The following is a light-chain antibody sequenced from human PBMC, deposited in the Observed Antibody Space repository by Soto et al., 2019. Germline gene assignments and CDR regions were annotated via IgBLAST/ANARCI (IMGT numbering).Light chain of an antibody. CDR3: LQVSSFPRT. J-gene: IGKJ1*01. V-gene: IGKV1-12*01. Sequence: DIQVSQSPSSLTASGGDRLNITYRASRGIGDRLDWFPQTRGKAPQFVIQAASHLHSGVPSRFFCSGAGTACILGIKSLHPEDIATDFCLQVSSFPRTFGQGTKVDIK. CDR2: AAS. CDR1: RGIGDR.